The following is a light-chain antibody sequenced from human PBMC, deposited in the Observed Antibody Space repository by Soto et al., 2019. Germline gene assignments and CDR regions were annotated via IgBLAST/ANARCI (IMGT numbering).Light chain of an antibody. Sequence: QSALTQPPSASGSPGQSVTISCTGTSSDVGGYNFVSWYQQYPGKVPKLMVYEVNKRPSGVPDRFSGSKSGNTASLTVSGLQAEDEADYYCTSYAGGNNVFGTGNKVTVL. V-gene: IGLV2-8*01. CDR3: TSYAGGNNV. J-gene: IGLJ1*01. CDR2: EVN. CDR1: SSDVGGYNF.